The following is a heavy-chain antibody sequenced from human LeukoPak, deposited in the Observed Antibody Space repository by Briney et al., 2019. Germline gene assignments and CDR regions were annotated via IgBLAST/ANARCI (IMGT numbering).Heavy chain of an antibody. CDR3: ARPYYFDSSGYIGY. J-gene: IGHJ4*02. CDR2: ISSSSSYI. D-gene: IGHD3-22*01. V-gene: IGHV3-21*01. CDR1: GFTFSSYS. Sequence: GGSLRLSCAASGFTFSSYSMNWVRQAPGKGLEWVSSISSSSSYIYSADSVKGRFTISRDNAKNSLYLQMNSLRAEDTAVYYCARPYYFDSSGYIGYWGQGTLVTVSS.